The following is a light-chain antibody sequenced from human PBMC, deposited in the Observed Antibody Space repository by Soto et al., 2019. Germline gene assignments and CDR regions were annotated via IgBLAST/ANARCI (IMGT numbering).Light chain of an antibody. J-gene: IGKJ1*01. CDR1: QSVSNNY. Sequence: EIVLTQSPGTLSLSPGERATLSCRASQSVSNNYLAWYQQKPGQAPRLLIYGASNRATGIPDRFSGSGSGTEVTLTISRLEPEDFSVYYCQQYGSSGTFGQGTKVEIK. CDR3: QQYGSSGT. V-gene: IGKV3-20*01. CDR2: GAS.